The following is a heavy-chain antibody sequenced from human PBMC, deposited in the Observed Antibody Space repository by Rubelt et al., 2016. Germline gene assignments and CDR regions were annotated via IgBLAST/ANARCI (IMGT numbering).Heavy chain of an antibody. CDR2: INHSGST. CDR3: ARVVADFGVVIIRWFDP. D-gene: IGHD3-3*01. J-gene: IGHJ5*02. Sequence: QVQLQQWGAGLLKPSETLSLTCAVYGGSFSGYYWSWIRQPPGKGLEWIGEINHSGSTNYNPSLKSRVTISVDTYKNRFSLKLSSVTAAETAGYYCARVVADFGVVIIRWFDPWGQGTLVTVSS. CDR1: GGSFSGYY. V-gene: IGHV4-34*01.